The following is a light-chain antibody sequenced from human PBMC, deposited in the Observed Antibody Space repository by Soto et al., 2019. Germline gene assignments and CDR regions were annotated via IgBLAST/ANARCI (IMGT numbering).Light chain of an antibody. CDR1: QSVSNNY. Sequence: EIVLTQSPGTLSLSPGEIATLSCRASQSVSNNYLAWYQQKPGQAPRLLSYGASNRATVIPDRFSGSGSGTDFTLTMSRLEPEDFAVDYCQQYGSSGTFGHGTKVEIK. J-gene: IGKJ1*01. V-gene: IGKV3-20*01. CDR3: QQYGSSGT. CDR2: GAS.